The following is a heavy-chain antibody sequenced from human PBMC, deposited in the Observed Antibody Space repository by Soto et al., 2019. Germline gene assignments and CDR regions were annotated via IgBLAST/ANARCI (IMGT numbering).Heavy chain of an antibody. Sequence: GGSLRLSCAASGFTFSNYIMHWVRQAPGKGLEWVAIILHDGNNKYYADSMKGRFTISRDNSKNTLYLQMNSLRTEDTAIYYCARDDEGGSYCDLGYWGQGTLVTVSS. J-gene: IGHJ4*02. CDR3: ARDDEGGSYCDLGY. CDR1: GFTFSNYI. CDR2: ILHDGNNK. D-gene: IGHD3-10*01. V-gene: IGHV3-30-3*01.